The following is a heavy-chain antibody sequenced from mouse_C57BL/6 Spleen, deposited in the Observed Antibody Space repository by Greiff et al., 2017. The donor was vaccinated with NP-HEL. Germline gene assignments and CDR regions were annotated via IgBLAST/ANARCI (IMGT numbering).Heavy chain of an antibody. CDR2: IYPGDGDT. V-gene: IGHV1-80*01. D-gene: IGHD1-1*01. CDR3: ARGFITTRYFDY. CDR1: GYAFSSYW. Sequence: VQLQQSGAELVKPGASVKISCKASGYAFSSYWMNWVKQRPGKGLEWIGQIYPGDGDTNYNGKFKGKATLTADKSSSTAYMQLSSLTSEDSAVYFCARGFITTRYFDYWGQGTTLTVSS. J-gene: IGHJ2*01.